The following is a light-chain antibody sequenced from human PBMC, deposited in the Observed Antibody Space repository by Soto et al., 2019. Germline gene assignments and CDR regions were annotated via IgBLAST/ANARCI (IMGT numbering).Light chain of an antibody. CDR1: SSDVGSYNY. V-gene: IGLV2-14*01. CDR2: DVS. J-gene: IGLJ2*01. Sequence: QSALTQPASVSGSPGQSITISCTETSSDVGSYNYVSWYQQHPGKAPKLMIYDVSNRPSGVSNRFSGSKSGNTASLTISGLQSEDEADHYCSSYTSSSTVVFGGGTKLTVL. CDR3: SSYTSSSTVV.